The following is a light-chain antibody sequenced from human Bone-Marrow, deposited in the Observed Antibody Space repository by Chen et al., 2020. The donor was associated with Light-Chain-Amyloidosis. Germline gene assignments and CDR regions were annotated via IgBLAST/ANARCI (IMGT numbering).Light chain of an antibody. J-gene: IGLJ1*01. CDR2: EVT. CDR1: SSDVGGDNH. CDR3: SSYTITNTLV. V-gene: IGLV2-14*01. Sequence: QSALTHPASVSGAPVQPITISCTGTSSDVGGDNHVSWYQQHQDKAPKLMIYEVTNRPSWVPDRFSGSKSDNTASLTISGLQTEDEADYFCSSYTITNTLVFGSGTRVTVL.